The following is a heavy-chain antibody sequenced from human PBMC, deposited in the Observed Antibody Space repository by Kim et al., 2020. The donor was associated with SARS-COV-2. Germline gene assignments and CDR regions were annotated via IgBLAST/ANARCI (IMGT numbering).Heavy chain of an antibody. CDR1: GYSFTRYA. J-gene: IGHJ6*02. CDR3: ARWDDYDSDYYYGMDV. V-gene: IGHV1-3*01. D-gene: IGHD4-17*01. CDR2: INAGNGNT. Sequence: ASVKVSCKASGYSFTRYAMHWVRQAPGQRLEWMGWINAGNGNTKYSQKFQGRVTITRDTSASTAYMELSSLRSEDTAVYYCARWDDYDSDYYYGMDVWGQGTTVTVSS.